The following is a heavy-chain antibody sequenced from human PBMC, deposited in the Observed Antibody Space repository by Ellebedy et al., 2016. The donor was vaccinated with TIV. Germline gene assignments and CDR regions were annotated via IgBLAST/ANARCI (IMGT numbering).Heavy chain of an antibody. CDR1: GFTFNTYW. J-gene: IGHJ4*02. Sequence: LSLTCAASGFTFNTYWMSWVRQAPGRGLEWVANLKQDGGEEYYVDSVKGRFTISRDNAKNSLYLQMNSLRVEDTAVYYCARSRYPGARSSFDFWGQGTLVTVSS. V-gene: IGHV3-7*01. CDR2: LKQDGGEE. D-gene: IGHD6-6*01. CDR3: ARSRYPGARSSFDF.